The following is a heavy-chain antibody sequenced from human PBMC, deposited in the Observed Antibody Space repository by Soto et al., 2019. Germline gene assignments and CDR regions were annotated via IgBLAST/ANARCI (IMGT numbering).Heavy chain of an antibody. CDR1: GYTFTGYY. CDR2: INPNSGGT. J-gene: IGHJ4*02. CDR3: ARPKDYDDCLDL. Sequence: GASVKVSCKASGYTFTGYYMHWVRQAPGQGLEWMGWINPNSGGTNYAQKFQGWVTMTRDTSINTAYMELSSLISEDTAVYYCARPKDYDDCLDLWGQGTLVTVSS. D-gene: IGHD3-22*01. V-gene: IGHV1-2*04.